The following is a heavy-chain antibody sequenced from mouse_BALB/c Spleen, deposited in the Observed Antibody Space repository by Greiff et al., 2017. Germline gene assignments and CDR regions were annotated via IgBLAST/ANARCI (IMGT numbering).Heavy chain of an antibody. Sequence: VQLQQSGPGLVAPSQSLSITCTVSGFSLTSYGVHWVRQPPGKGLEWLGVIWAGGSTNYNSALMSRLSISKDNSKSQVFLKMNSLQTDDTAMYYCARDPIYGYDYAMDYWGQGTSVTVSS. CDR3: ARDPIYGYDYAMDY. J-gene: IGHJ4*01. V-gene: IGHV2-9*02. CDR1: GFSLTSYG. CDR2: IWAGGST. D-gene: IGHD2-2*01.